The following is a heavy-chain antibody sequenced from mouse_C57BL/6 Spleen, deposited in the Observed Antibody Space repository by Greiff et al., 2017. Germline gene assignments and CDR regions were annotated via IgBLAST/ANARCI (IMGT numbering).Heavy chain of an antibody. Sequence: QVQLQQPGAELVKPGASVKLSCKASGYTFTSYWMHWVKQRPGRGLEWIGRIDPNSGGTKYNEKFKSKATLTVAKPSSTDYMQLSSLTSEDSAVYDCARPSLRLLPFYAMDYWGQGTSVTVSS. CDR3: ARPSLRLLPFYAMDY. CDR1: GYTFTSYW. CDR2: IDPNSGGT. V-gene: IGHV1-72*01. J-gene: IGHJ4*01. D-gene: IGHD1-1*01.